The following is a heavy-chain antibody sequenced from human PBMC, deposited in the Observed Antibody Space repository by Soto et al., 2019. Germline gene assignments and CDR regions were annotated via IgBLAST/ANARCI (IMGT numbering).Heavy chain of an antibody. CDR2: TYYRSKWYY. Sequence: PSQTLSLTCAITGDSVSSNSAGWSWVRQSPSRGLEWLGRTYYRSKWYYEYAVPVRGRITINPDTSKNQYSLQLNSVTPEDTAVYSCARGEQYSGRIFDYWGQGTLVTVSS. J-gene: IGHJ4*01. CDR1: GDSVSSNSAG. CDR3: ARGEQYSGRIFDY. D-gene: IGHD1-26*01. V-gene: IGHV6-1*01.